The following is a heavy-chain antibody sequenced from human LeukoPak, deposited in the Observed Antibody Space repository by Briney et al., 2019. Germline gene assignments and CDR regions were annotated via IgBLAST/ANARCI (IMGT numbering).Heavy chain of an antibody. Sequence: ASVKVSCKASGYTFTSYGFSWVRLAPGQGLEWMGWISAYNGNTNYAQKLQDRVTMTTDTFTSTAYMELRSLRSDDTAVYYCARDGDMATHECWYFDLWGRGTLVTVSS. CDR2: ISAYNGNT. V-gene: IGHV1-18*01. J-gene: IGHJ2*01. D-gene: IGHD5-24*01. CDR3: ARDGDMATHECWYFDL. CDR1: GYTFTSYG.